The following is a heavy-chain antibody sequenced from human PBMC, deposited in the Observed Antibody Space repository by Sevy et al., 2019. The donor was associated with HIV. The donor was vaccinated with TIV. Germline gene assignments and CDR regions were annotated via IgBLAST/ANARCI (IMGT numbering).Heavy chain of an antibody. V-gene: IGHV1-69*13. D-gene: IGHD6-13*01. CDR1: GGTFSSYA. CDR2: IIPIFGTA. CDR3: ARSPGIAAAAFDY. J-gene: IGHJ4*02. Sequence: ASVKVSCKASGGTFSSYAISWVRQAPGQGLEWMGGIIPIFGTANYAQKFQGRVTITADESTSTAYMELRTLRSEDTAVYYCARSPGIAAAAFDYWGQGTLVTVSS.